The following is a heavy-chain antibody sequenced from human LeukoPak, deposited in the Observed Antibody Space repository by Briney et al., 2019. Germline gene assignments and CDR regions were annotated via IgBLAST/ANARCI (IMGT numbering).Heavy chain of an antibody. CDR2: INEDGSIT. CDR1: GFTFRTYW. D-gene: IGHD1-26*01. V-gene: IGHV3-74*01. CDR3: GRDLGGRSGL. Sequence: PGGPLRLSCVVSGFTFRTYWMHWVRQVPGKGLVWVSRINEDGSITNYADSVTGRFRISRDNAENILYLHMNSLRAEDTAVYYCGRDLGGRSGLWGQGTLVTVSS. J-gene: IGHJ4*02.